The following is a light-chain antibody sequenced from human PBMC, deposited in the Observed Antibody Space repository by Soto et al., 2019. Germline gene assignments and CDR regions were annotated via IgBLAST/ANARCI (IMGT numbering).Light chain of an antibody. Sequence: EIVLTQSPATLSLSPGERATLSCRASQSVNNYLAWYQQKPGQAPRLLIHDASHRATGIPARFSGSGSGTDFTLTISSVEPEHFAVYYCQHRSGFTIGPGTKVSIK. CDR1: QSVNNY. V-gene: IGKV3-11*01. CDR3: QHRSGFT. CDR2: DAS. J-gene: IGKJ3*01.